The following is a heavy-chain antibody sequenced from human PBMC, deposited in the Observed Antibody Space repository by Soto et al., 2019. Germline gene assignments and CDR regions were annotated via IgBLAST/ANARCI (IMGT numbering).Heavy chain of an antibody. CDR3: ARAPRKDFWSGSDAFDI. D-gene: IGHD3-3*01. CDR2: IYYSGST. Sequence: QVQLQESGPGLVKPSQTLSLTCTVSGGSISSGNYYWSWIRQHPGKGLEWIGYIYYSGSTYYNPSLKSLVTISVDTSKNQFSLKLSSVTAADTAVYYCARAPRKDFWSGSDAFDIWGQGTMVTVSS. CDR1: GGSISSGNYY. V-gene: IGHV4-31*01. J-gene: IGHJ3*02.